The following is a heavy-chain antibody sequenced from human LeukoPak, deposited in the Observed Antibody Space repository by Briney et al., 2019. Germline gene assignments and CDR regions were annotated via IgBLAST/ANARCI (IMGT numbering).Heavy chain of an antibody. V-gene: IGHV4-31*03. Sequence: SQTLSLTCTVSGGSISSGGYYWSWIRQHPGKGLEWIGYIYYSGNTYYNPSLKSRVTISVYTSKNQFSLKLSSVTAADTAVYYCARGYCTSSSCFARHWFDPWGQGTLVTVSS. CDR2: IYYSGNT. D-gene: IGHD2-2*01. CDR3: ARGYCTSSSCFARHWFDP. CDR1: GGSISSGGYY. J-gene: IGHJ5*02.